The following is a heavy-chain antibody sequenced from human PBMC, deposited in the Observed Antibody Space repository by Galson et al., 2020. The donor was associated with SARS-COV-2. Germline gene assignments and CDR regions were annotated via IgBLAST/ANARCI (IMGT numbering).Heavy chain of an antibody. J-gene: IGHJ5*02. Sequence: ASVKVSCKASGYTFTNYGMNWVRQAPGQGLEWMGWINTNTGNPTYAQDFTGRFVFSLDTSVSTVYLQISSLKAEDTAVYYCARVADISGSNWFDPWGQGTLVTVSS. CDR2: INTNTGNP. D-gene: IGHD3-22*01. CDR3: ARVADISGSNWFDP. V-gene: IGHV7-4-1*02. CDR1: GYTFTNYG.